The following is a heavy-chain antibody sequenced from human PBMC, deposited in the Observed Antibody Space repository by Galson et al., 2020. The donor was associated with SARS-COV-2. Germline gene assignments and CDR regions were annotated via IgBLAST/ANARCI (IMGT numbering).Heavy chain of an antibody. Sequence: SETLSLTCAVYGGSFSDYYWSWIRQPPGKGLEWIGEINHSGGTNYNPSLKSRITISVDPSKKQFSLRLSSVTAADTAVYYCARERVSKGYYYYYMDVWGKGTTVTISS. CDR3: ARERVSKGYYYYYMDV. CDR2: INHSGGT. J-gene: IGHJ6*03. CDR1: GGSFSDYY. V-gene: IGHV4-34*01.